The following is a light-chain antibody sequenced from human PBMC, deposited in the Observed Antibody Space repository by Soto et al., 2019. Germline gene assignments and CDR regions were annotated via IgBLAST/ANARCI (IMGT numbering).Light chain of an antibody. CDR2: ANI. Sequence: QSVLTQPPSVSGAPGQAVTISCTGSSSNIGAGFDVHWYQHLPGTAPILLMYANINRPSGVPDRFSVSKSGTSASLAITGLQAEDEADYYCQSYDSSLSGVVFGGGTQLTVL. V-gene: IGLV1-40*01. J-gene: IGLJ2*01. CDR1: SSNIGAGFD. CDR3: QSYDSSLSGVV.